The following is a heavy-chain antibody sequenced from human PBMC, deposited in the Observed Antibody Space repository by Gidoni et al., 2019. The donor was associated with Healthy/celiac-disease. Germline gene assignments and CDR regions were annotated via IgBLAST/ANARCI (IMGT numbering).Heavy chain of an antibody. CDR1: GFTFSSYG. CDR3: ANTYYDFWSVGY. D-gene: IGHD3-3*01. J-gene: IGHJ4*02. V-gene: IGHV3-30*18. Sequence: QVQLLESGGGVVQPGRSLRLSCAASGFTFSSYGMHWVRQAPGKGLEWVAVISYDGSNKYYADSVKGRFTISRDNSKNTLYLQMNSLRAEDTAVYYCANTYYDFWSVGYWGQGTLVTVSS. CDR2: ISYDGSNK.